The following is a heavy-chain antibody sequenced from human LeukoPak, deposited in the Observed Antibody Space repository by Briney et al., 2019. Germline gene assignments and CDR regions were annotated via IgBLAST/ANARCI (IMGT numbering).Heavy chain of an antibody. CDR3: ARALGYCSGGSCTRGYNWFDP. D-gene: IGHD2-15*01. CDR1: GGSISSGDYY. J-gene: IGHJ5*02. Sequence: SETLSLTCTVSGGSISSGDYYWSWIRQPPGKGLEWIGYIYYSGSTYHNPSLKSRVTISVDTSMNQFSLKLSFVTTADTAVYYCARALGYCSGGSCTRGYNWFDPWGQGTLVTVPS. CDR2: IYYSGST. V-gene: IGHV4-30-4*01.